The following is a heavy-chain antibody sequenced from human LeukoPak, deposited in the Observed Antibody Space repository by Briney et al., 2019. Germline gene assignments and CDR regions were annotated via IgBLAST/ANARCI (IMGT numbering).Heavy chain of an antibody. CDR1: GYTLTELS. CDR3: ATLASGSYLLRY. V-gene: IGHV1-24*01. CDR2: FDPEDGET. J-gene: IGHJ4*02. Sequence: ASVKVSCKISGYTLTELSMHWVRQAPGKGLEWMGGFDPEDGETIYAQKFQGRVTMTEDTSTDTAYMELSSLRSEDTAVYYCATLASGSYLLRYWGQGTLVTVSS. D-gene: IGHD1-26*01.